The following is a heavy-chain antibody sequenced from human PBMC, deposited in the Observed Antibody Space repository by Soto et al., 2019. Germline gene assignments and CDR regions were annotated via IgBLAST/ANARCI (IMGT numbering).Heavy chain of an antibody. D-gene: IGHD6-6*01. CDR3: ARPWTPGQLALYDAFDI. J-gene: IGHJ3*02. CDR2: IDPSDSYT. CDR1: GYSFTSYW. V-gene: IGHV5-10-1*01. Sequence: GESLKISCKGSGYSFTSYWISWVRQMPGKGLEWMGRIDPSDSYTNYSPSFQGHVTISADKSISTAYLQWSSLKASDTAMYYCARPWTPGQLALYDAFDISGQGTMLTV.